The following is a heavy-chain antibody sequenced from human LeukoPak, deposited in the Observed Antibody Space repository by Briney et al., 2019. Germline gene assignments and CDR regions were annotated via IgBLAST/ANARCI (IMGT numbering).Heavy chain of an antibody. CDR1: GFTFSRFG. CDR2: ISSSGSYM. J-gene: IGHJ5*02. V-gene: IGHV3-21*01. CDR3: ASSDYYGSGSYWFDP. D-gene: IGHD3-10*01. Sequence: GGSLRLSCASSGFTFSRFGMNWVRQAPGRGLEWVSSISSSGSYMYYADSVKGRFTISRDNAKNSLYLQMNSLRAEDTAVYYCASSDYYGSGSYWFDPWGQGTLVTVSS.